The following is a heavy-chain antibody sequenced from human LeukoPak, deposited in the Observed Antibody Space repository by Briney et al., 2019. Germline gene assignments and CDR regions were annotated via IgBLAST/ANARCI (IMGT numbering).Heavy chain of an antibody. J-gene: IGHJ2*01. CDR2: IYHSGST. CDR1: GYSISSGYY. Sequence: PSETLSLTCAISGYSISSGYYWGWIRQPPGKGLEWIGSIYHSGSTYYNPSLKSRVTISVDTSKNQFSLKLSSVTAADTAVYYCARVSYSYWYFDLWGRGTLVTVSS. CDR3: ARVSYSYWYFDL. V-gene: IGHV4-38-2*01. D-gene: IGHD1-26*01.